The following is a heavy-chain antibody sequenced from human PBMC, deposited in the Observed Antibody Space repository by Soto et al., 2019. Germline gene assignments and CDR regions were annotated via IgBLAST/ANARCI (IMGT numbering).Heavy chain of an antibody. J-gene: IGHJ4*02. Sequence: EVQLVESGGGLVRPGGSLTLSCAASGLPISGYWMNWVRQAPGEGLVWVARIRSDGHDTTYADSAKGRFTVSRDNAKNTLYLQMYSLRAEDTAVYYCVRGGQFYSVPLDYWGQGTLVAVSS. CDR1: GLPISGYW. CDR3: VRGGQFYSVPLDY. CDR2: IRSDGHDT. V-gene: IGHV3-74*01. D-gene: IGHD4-4*01.